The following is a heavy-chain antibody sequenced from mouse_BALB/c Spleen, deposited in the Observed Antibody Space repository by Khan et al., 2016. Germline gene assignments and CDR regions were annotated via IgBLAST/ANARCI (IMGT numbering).Heavy chain of an antibody. CDR2: IHYSGST. Sequence: EVQLQESGPDLVKPSQSLSLTCTVTGYSITSDYSWHWIRQFPGNKLEWMGFIHYSGSTNYNPSLKSRISLTRDTSKNQFFLQLNSVTTEDTATYYCARDIDFWGQGTTLTVSS. CDR3: ARDIDF. CDR1: GYSITSDYS. V-gene: IGHV3-1*02. J-gene: IGHJ2*01.